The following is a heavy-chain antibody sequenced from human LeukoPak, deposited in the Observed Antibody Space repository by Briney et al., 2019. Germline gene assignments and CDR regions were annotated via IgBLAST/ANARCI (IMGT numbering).Heavy chain of an antibody. Sequence: GGSLRLSCAAPGFTFDSYAMHWVRQAPGKGLEWVAATSYDGGNKWYVDSVKGRFTISRENSKNTVYLQMNSLRPEDTAVYYCAKDRNYYGAGSFFGDWGQGSLVTVPS. CDR2: TSYDGGNK. V-gene: IGHV3-30*18. J-gene: IGHJ4*02. D-gene: IGHD3-10*01. CDR1: GFTFDSYA. CDR3: AKDRNYYGAGSFFGD.